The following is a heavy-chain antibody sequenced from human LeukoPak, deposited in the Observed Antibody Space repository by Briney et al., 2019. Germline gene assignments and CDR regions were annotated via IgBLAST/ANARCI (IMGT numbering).Heavy chain of an antibody. CDR1: GGYISTDY. CDR2: VYYTGST. V-gene: IGHV4-59*01. D-gene: IGHD3-9*01. Sequence: PSETLSLTCTVSGGYISTDYWSWIRQPPGKGLEWNGYVYYTGSTNYNTSLKSRVTISVDTSKNQFSLKLGSVTAADTAVFYCARSQGKNDWSYFDSWGQGTLVTVSS. J-gene: IGHJ4*02. CDR3: ARSQGKNDWSYFDS.